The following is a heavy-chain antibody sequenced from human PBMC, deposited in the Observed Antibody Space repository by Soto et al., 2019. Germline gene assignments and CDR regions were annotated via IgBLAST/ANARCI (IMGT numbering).Heavy chain of an antibody. D-gene: IGHD3-10*01. CDR1: GFTFSSYG. J-gene: IGHJ4*02. Sequence: EVQLVESGGDFVQPGGSLRLSCAASGFTFSSYGMNWVRQVPVKGLEWVSHISSDGTTYYADSVKGRFTISRDNAKNSLYLQMNSLIVEDTAVYYCARARGYGDIDYWGRGTLVTVSS. CDR2: ISSDGTT. V-gene: IGHV3-48*01. CDR3: ARARGYGDIDY.